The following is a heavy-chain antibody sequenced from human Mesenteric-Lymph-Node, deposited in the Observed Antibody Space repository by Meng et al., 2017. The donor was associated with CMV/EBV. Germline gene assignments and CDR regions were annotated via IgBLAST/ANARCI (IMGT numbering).Heavy chain of an antibody. V-gene: IGHV4-34*01. Sequence: QVQLQQWGAGLLEPSQTLSLTCAVYGGSCSGYSWSWIRQAPGKGLEWIGEINHSGSTNYNPSLKSRVTISVDTSKNQFSLKLSSVTAADTAVYYCARHQRWLKSEGGFNYWGQGTLVTVSS. J-gene: IGHJ4*02. CDR3: ARHQRWLKSEGGFNY. CDR2: INHSGST. CDR1: GGSCSGYS. D-gene: IGHD4-23*01.